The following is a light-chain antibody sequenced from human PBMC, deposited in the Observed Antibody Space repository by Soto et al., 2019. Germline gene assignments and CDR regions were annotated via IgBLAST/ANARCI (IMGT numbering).Light chain of an antibody. CDR2: NVN. V-gene: IGLV2-11*01. J-gene: IGLJ2*01. Sequence: QSALTQPRSVSGSPGQSVTIPCTGTSSDVGAYGYVSWYQQFPGNAPKLIIYNVNKRPSGVPDRFSGSSSGNTASLTISGLQDEDEADYYCYSYAGSYTWIFGGGTKVTVL. CDR1: SSDVGAYGY. CDR3: YSYAGSYTWI.